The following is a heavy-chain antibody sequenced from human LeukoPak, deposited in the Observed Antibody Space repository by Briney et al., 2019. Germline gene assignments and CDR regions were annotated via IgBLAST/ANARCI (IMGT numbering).Heavy chain of an antibody. Sequence: PGGSLRLSCAASGFTFNSYAMNWVRQAPGEGLGWISAISASGASTFYADSVKGRFTISRDNAKNTVSLQLTSLRAEDTAIYYCAKTYRDYFDYWGRGTLVTVSS. D-gene: IGHD5-18*01. CDR3: AKTYRDYFDY. CDR2: ISASGAST. CDR1: GFTFNSYA. J-gene: IGHJ4*02. V-gene: IGHV3-23*01.